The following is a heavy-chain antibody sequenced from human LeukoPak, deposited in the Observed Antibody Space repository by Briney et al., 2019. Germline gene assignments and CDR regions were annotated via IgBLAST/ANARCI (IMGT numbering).Heavy chain of an antibody. J-gene: IGHJ4*02. CDR1: GGSISSYY. V-gene: IGHV4-59*12. CDR3: ARVGAAAGTYQLALDY. D-gene: IGHD6-13*01. Sequence: SETLSLTCTVSGGSISSYYWSWIRQPPGKGLEWIGYIYYSGSTNYNPSLKSRVTISVDTSKNQFSLKLSSVTAADTAVYYCARVGAAAGTYQLALDYWGQGTLVTVSS. CDR2: IYYSGST.